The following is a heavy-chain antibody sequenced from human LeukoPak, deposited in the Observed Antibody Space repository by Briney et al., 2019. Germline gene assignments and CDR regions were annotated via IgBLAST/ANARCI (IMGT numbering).Heavy chain of an antibody. CDR1: GGSFSAYY. CDR2: INHSGST. CDR3: ARGPRRNTRVDASGWFDP. J-gene: IGHJ5*02. V-gene: IGHV4-34*01. Sequence: PSETLCLTCAVYGGSFSAYYWSWIRQPPGKGLEWIGEINHSGSTNYNPSLKSRVTISVDTSRNQFSLKLSSVTAADTTVYYCARGPRRNTRVDASGWFDPWGQGTLVTVSS. D-gene: IGHD2-15*01.